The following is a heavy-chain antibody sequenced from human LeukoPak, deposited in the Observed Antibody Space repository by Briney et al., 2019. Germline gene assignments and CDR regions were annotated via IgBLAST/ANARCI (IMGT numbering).Heavy chain of an antibody. D-gene: IGHD5-18*01. CDR2: INSDGRA. CDR1: GFIVSNNY. CDR3: SRVGYTYKTRAL. J-gene: IGHJ4*02. Sequence: GGSLRLSCAASGFIVSNNYMFWVRQAPGKGLEWESTINSDGRAYYSDSVRGTFTISRDISKSTLYLQMSSLRAEDTAVYFCSRVGYTYKTRALWGQGTLVTVSS. V-gene: IGHV3-66*01.